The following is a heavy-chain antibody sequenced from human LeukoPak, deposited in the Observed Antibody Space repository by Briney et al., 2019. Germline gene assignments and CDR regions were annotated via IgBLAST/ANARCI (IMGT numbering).Heavy chain of an antibody. J-gene: IGHJ5*02. D-gene: IGHD3-3*01. CDR1: GYTFTGYY. CDR2: INPNSGGT. Sequence: ASVKASCKASGYTFTGYYMNWVRQAPGQGLEWMGWINPNSGGTNYAQKFQGWVTMTRDTSISTAYMELSRLRSDDTAVYYCARGLNYEGGNWFDPWGQGTLVTVSS. CDR3: ARGLNYEGGNWFDP. V-gene: IGHV1-2*04.